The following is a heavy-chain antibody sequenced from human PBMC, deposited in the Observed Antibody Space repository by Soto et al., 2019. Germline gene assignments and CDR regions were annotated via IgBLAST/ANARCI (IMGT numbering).Heavy chain of an antibody. CDR1: GGSISSGGYY. Sequence: SETLSLTCTVSGGSISSGGYYWSWIRQHPGKGLEWIGYIYYSGSTYYNPSLKSRVTISVDTSKNQFSLKLSSVTAADTAVYYCASGVTMVRGVIHTPYFDYWGQGTLVTVSS. J-gene: IGHJ4*02. D-gene: IGHD3-10*01. CDR2: IYYSGST. CDR3: ASGVTMVRGVIHTPYFDY. V-gene: IGHV4-31*03.